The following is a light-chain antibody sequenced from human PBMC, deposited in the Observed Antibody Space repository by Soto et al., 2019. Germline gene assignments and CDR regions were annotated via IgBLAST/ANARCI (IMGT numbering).Light chain of an antibody. CDR1: QDINNY. CDR2: DAS. V-gene: IGKV1-33*01. Sequence: DIQMTQSPSSLSASVGDRVTITCQASQDINNYLIWYQHKPGKAPKLLIYDASTLGTGVSSSFSGGGSGTHFTFTISSLQPEYIATYYCQQFDSVPCTFGQGTKLELK. CDR3: QQFDSVPCT. J-gene: IGKJ2*02.